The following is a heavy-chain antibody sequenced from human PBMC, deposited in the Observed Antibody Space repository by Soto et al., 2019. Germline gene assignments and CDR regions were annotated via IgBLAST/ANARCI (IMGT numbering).Heavy chain of an antibody. CDR3: ARGPTGWYGYDY. J-gene: IGHJ4*02. D-gene: IGHD6-19*01. CDR2: INSDESMT. CDR1: GFTFSSSW. Sequence: EVQLVESGGGLVQPGGSLTLSCAASGFTFSSSWMHWVRQAPGKGLVWVSHINSDESMTNYADSVKGRFTISRDNAKNTLYLQMNSLSAEDTALYYCARGPTGWYGYDYWGQGTLVTVSS. V-gene: IGHV3-74*01.